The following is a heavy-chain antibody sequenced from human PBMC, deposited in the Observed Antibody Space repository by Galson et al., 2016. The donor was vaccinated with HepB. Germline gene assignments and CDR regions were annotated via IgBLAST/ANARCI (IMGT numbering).Heavy chain of an antibody. CDR2: ISYSGGV. CDR1: GGSISSGNSY. CDR3: ARVRRTKYSDFDH. Sequence: TLSLTCTVSGGSISSGNSYWSWIRQHPGKGLEWIGYISYSGGVYYNPSHRSRLAISVDTSKNQFSLKLTSMTAADTAVYYCARVRRTKYSDFDHWGQGALVTVSS. D-gene: IGHD4-11*01. V-gene: IGHV4-31*03. J-gene: IGHJ4*02.